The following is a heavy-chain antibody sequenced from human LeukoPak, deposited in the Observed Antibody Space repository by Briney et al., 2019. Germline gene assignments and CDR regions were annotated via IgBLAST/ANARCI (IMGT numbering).Heavy chain of an antibody. Sequence: SVKVSCKASGGTFSSYAISWVRQAPGQGLEWMGGIIPIFGTAIYAQKFQGRVTITTDESTSTAYMELSSLRSEDTAVYYCARTALRVPAAINWFDPWGQGTLATVSS. V-gene: IGHV1-69*05. CDR2: IIPIFGTA. D-gene: IGHD2-2*01. CDR3: ARTALRVPAAINWFDP. J-gene: IGHJ5*02. CDR1: GGTFSSYA.